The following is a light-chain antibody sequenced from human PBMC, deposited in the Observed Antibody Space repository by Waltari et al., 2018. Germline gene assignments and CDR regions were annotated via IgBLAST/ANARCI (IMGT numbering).Light chain of an antibody. CDR3: CSYAVSFTWV. CDR1: NSDVGRYNL. J-gene: IGLJ3*02. V-gene: IGLV2-23*02. CDR2: DVT. Sequence: QSAPTQPASVSGSPGQSITISCTGPNSDVGRYNLVSWYQQHPDQAPKLIIYDVTERPSGVSDRLSGSKSGNTASRTSSGLQAEDEADYYCCSYAVSFTWVFGGGTKLTVL.